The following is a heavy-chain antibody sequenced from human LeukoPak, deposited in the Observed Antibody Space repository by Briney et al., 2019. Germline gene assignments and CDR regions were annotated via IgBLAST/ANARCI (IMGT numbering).Heavy chain of an antibody. CDR3: AKRGVGATWVGVDY. J-gene: IGHJ4*02. CDR2: IRYDGSNK. CDR1: GFTFSSYG. D-gene: IGHD1-26*01. Sequence: GGSLRLSCAASGFTFSSYGIHWVRQAPGKGLEWVAFIRYDGSNKYYADSVKGRFTISRDNSKNTLYLQMNSLRAEDTAVYYCAKRGVGATWVGVDYWGQGTLVTVSS. V-gene: IGHV3-30*02.